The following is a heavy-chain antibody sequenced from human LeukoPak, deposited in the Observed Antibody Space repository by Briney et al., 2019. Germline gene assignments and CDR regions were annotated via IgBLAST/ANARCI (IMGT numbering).Heavy chain of an antibody. CDR2: INHSGST. D-gene: IGHD3-3*01. CDR1: GGSFSGYY. CDR3: ARGSDRFWSGFPRGYYHMDV. Sequence: PSETLSLTCAVYGGSFSGYYWSWIRQPPGKGLEWIGEINHSGSTNYNPSLKSRVTISVDTSKNQFSLKLSSVTAADTAVYYCARGSDRFWSGFPRGYYHMDVWGKGTTVTVSS. J-gene: IGHJ6*03. V-gene: IGHV4-34*01.